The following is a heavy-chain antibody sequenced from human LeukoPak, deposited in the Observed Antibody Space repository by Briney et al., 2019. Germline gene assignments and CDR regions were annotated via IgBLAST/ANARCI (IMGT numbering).Heavy chain of an antibody. J-gene: IGHJ4*02. CDR1: GGSISSRPNS. Sequence: SETLSLTCTVSGGSISSRPNSWGWIRQPPGKGLEWIGSIFYSGNTYLNPSLKSRVTISVDTSKNQFSLEVTSVTAADTAVYYCASPLLENWGQGTLVTVSS. CDR2: IFYSGNT. CDR3: ASPLLEN. D-gene: IGHD3-3*01. V-gene: IGHV4-39*01.